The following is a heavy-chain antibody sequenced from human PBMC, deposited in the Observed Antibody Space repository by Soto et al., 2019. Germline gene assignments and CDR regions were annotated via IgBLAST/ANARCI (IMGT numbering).Heavy chain of an antibody. Sequence: QVQLVESGGGVVQPGRSLRLSCAASGFTFSSYGMHWVRQAPGKGLEWVALISYDGSNKYYADSVKGRFTISRDNSKNTLYLQMNSLRAEDTAVYYCAKDPDQDIVVVPAAISGDPWGQGTLVTVSS. CDR3: AKDPDQDIVVVPAAISGDP. V-gene: IGHV3-30*18. CDR2: ISYDGSNK. CDR1: GFTFSSYG. J-gene: IGHJ5*02. D-gene: IGHD2-2*01.